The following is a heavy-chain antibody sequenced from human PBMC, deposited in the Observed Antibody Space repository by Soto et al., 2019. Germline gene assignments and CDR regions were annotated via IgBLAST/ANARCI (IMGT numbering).Heavy chain of an antibody. Sequence: SVKVSCKASGFTFTSSAVQWVRQARGQRLEWIGWIVVGSGNTNYAQKFQERVTITRDMSTSTAYMELSSLRSEDTAVYYCAVDGGKGQLWPYYYFGMDVWAQVTT. V-gene: IGHV1-58*01. CDR1: GFTFTSSA. CDR3: AVDGGKGQLWPYYYFGMDV. J-gene: IGHJ6*02. D-gene: IGHD5-18*01. CDR2: IVVGSGNT.